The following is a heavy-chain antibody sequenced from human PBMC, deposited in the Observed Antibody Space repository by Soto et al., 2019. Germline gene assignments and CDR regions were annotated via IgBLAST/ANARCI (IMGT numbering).Heavy chain of an antibody. Sequence: LSLTCTVSGGSISGYYWSWVRQPAGKGLEWVGRIYSDGTTNYSPSLKSRVTMSLDTSKDQFSLHLNSVTAADTAVYYCSRVGCSNSKCYTRGMDVWGQGTTVTVSS. CDR3: SRVGCSNSKCYTRGMDV. CDR2: IYSDGTT. V-gene: IGHV4-4*07. D-gene: IGHD2-2*01. J-gene: IGHJ6*02. CDR1: GGSISGYY.